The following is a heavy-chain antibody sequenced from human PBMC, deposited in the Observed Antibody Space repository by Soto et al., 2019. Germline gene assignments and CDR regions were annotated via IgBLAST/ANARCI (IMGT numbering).Heavy chain of an antibody. D-gene: IGHD3-10*01. CDR3: ARRAKLVGSGNYDVPVAYFDY. V-gene: IGHV4-4*08. CDR2: IHSSGGT. Sequence: SETLSLTCTVSGGSISNYFWTWIRQPPGKGLEWIGHIHSSGGTNYNPSLHSRVTLTVDTSMNHYSLKVSSVTAADTAIYYCARRAKLVGSGNYDVPVAYFDYWGQGALVTVSS. CDR1: GGSISNYF. J-gene: IGHJ4*02.